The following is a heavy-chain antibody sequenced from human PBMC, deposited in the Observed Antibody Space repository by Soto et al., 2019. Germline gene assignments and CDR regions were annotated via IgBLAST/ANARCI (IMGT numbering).Heavy chain of an antibody. J-gene: IGHJ4*02. CDR3: SRLDSSSSSDY. CDR2: IRSKAYGGTT. V-gene: IGHV3-49*03. CDR1: GFTFGDYA. D-gene: IGHD6-6*01. Sequence: GGSLRLSCTASGFTFGDYAMSWFRQAPGKGLEWVSFIRSKAYGGTTEYAASVKGRFTISRDDSKSIAYLQMNSLKIEDTAVYYCSRLDSSSSSDYWGQGTLVTVSS.